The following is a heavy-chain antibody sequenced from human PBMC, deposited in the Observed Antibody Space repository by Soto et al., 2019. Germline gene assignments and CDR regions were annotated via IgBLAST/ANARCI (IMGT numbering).Heavy chain of an antibody. Sequence: EVQLVESGGGLVKPGGSLRLSCAASGFTFSNAWMNWVRQAPGKGLEWVGRIKSKTDGGTTDYAAPVKGRFTISRDDSKNTLYLQMNSLKTEDTAVYYCTTDQITMIVVVTYYYGMDVWGQGTTVTVSS. J-gene: IGHJ6*02. CDR1: GFTFSNAW. CDR3: TTDQITMIVVVTYYYGMDV. D-gene: IGHD3-22*01. CDR2: IKSKTDGGTT. V-gene: IGHV3-15*07.